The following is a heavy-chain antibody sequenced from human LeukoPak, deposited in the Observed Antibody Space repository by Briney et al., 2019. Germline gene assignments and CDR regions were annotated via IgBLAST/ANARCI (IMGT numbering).Heavy chain of an antibody. CDR1: GYTFTSYG. V-gene: IGHV1-18*01. CDR2: ISAYNGNT. D-gene: IGHD3-16*02. J-gene: IGHJ5*02. Sequence: ASVKVSCKASGYTFTSYGISWVRQAPGQGLEWMGWISAYNGNTNYAQKLQGRVTMTTDTSTSTAYMELRSLRSDDTAVYYCARLSGAKSIYYVRGSYRSNWFDPWGQGTLVTVSS. CDR3: ARLSGAKSIYYVRGSYRSNWFDP.